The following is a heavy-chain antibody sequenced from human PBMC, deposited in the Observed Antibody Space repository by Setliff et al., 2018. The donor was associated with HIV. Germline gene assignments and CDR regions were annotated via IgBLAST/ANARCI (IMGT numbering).Heavy chain of an antibody. CDR1: GYTFRSYG. CDR3: ASFSGYIDWSTHNWFDP. CDR2: INTNTGKP. Sequence: ASVKVSCKASGYTFRSYGINWVRQAPGQGLEWMGWINTNTGKPTYAQGFTGRYVFSLDTSVSAACLQINSLKAEDSAVYYCASFSGYIDWSTHNWFDPWGQGTLVTVSS. J-gene: IGHJ5*02. D-gene: IGHD3-9*01. V-gene: IGHV7-4-1*02.